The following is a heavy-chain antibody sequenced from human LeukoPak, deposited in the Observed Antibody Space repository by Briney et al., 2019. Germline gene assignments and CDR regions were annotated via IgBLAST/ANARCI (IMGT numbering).Heavy chain of an antibody. J-gene: IGHJ4*02. D-gene: IGHD4-17*01. CDR3: AREVGDGDLYFDY. CDR2: INAGNGNT. CDR1: GYTFTSYA. V-gene: IGHV1-3*01. Sequence: ASVKVSCKASGYTFTSYAMHWVRQAPGQRLEWMGWINAGNGNTKYSQKFQRRVTITRDTSASTAYMELSSLRSEDTAVYYCAREVGDGDLYFDYWGQGTLVTVSS.